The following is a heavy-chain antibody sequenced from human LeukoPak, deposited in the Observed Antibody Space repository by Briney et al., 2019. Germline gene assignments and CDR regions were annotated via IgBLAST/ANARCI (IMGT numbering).Heavy chain of an antibody. CDR1: GITLSNYG. CDR2: ISDRGSRT. Sequence: GGSLRLSCAVSGITLSNYGMSWVRQAPGKGLEWVAGISDRGSRTNYADSVKGRFTISIDHPKNTLYLQMNSLRAEDTAVCFCAKRGVVIRVILVGFHKEAYYFDSWGQGALVTVSS. CDR3: AKRGVVIRVILVGFHKEAYYFDS. V-gene: IGHV3-23*01. J-gene: IGHJ4*02. D-gene: IGHD3-22*01.